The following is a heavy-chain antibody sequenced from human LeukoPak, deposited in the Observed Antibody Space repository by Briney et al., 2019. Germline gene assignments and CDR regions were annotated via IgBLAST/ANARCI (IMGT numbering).Heavy chain of an antibody. V-gene: IGHV3-15*01. CDR2: IKSTTDGGTR. Sequence: GGSLRLSCAASGFTFRNAWMSWVRQAPGKGLEWVGRIKSTTDGGTRDYVAPVKGRFTISRNDSENTLYLQMTSLKTEDTAVYYCAIDKGARGHWGRGTLVTVS. D-gene: IGHD6-6*01. CDR3: AIDKGARGH. CDR1: GFTFRNAW. J-gene: IGHJ4*02.